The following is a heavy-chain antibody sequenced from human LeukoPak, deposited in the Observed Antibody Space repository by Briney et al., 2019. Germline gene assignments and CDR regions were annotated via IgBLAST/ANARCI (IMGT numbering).Heavy chain of an antibody. CDR1: GFTFSSYA. D-gene: IGHD6-19*01. CDR2: ISGSGGST. CDR3: AKKIAHKQWLVLEFDY. J-gene: IGHJ4*02. V-gene: IGHV3-23*01. Sequence: TGGSLRLSCAASGFTFSSYAMSWVRQAPGKGLEWVSAISGSGGSTYYADSVKGRFTISRDNSKNTLYLQMNSLRAEDTAVYYCAKKIAHKQWLVLEFDYWGQGTLVTVSS.